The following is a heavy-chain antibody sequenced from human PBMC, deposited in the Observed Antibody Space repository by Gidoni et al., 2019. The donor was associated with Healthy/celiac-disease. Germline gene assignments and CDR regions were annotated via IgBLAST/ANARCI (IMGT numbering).Heavy chain of an antibody. CDR2: IIPIFGTA. Sequence: QVQLVQSGAEVKKPGSSVKVSCKASGGTFSSYAISWVRQAPGQGLEWMGGIIPIFGTANYAQKFQGRVTITADESTSTAYMELSSLRSEDTAVYYCARGWGTMVQGVMLSSLLDYWGQGTLVTVSS. CDR3: ARGWGTMVQGVMLSSLLDY. J-gene: IGHJ4*02. CDR1: GGTFSSYA. D-gene: IGHD3-10*01. V-gene: IGHV1-69*01.